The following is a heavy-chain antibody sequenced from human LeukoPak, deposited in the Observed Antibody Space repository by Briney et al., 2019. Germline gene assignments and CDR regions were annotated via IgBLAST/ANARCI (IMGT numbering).Heavy chain of an antibody. J-gene: IGHJ4*02. CDR3: ARANCGGGSCYSDY. Sequence: KTSETLSLTCSVSGGSVSSGNYYWSWIRQPPGRGLEWIAYIFYTGSTNYNPSPKRRVTMSVDTSKNQFSLKLSSVTAADTAVYYCARANCGGGSCYSDYWGQGTLVTVSS. D-gene: IGHD2-15*01. V-gene: IGHV4-61*01. CDR1: GGSVSSGNYY. CDR2: IFYTGST.